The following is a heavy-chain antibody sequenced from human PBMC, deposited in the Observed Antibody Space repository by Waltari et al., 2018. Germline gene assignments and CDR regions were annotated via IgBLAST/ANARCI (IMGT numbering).Heavy chain of an antibody. V-gene: IGHV1-8*03. CDR1: GYTFTSYD. J-gene: IGHJ6*03. D-gene: IGHD3-16*01. CDR3: ARGRLFWDYYYYYMDV. Sequence: VKVSCKASGYTFTSYDITWVRQATGQGLEWMGWMNPNSGNTGYAQKFQGRVTITRNTSISTAYMELSSLRSEDTAVYYCARGRLFWDYYYYYMDVWGKGTTVTVSS. CDR2: MNPNSGNT.